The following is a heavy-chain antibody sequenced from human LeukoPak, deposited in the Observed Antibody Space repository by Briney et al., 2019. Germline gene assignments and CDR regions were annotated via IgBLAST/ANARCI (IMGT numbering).Heavy chain of an antibody. Sequence: SVKVSCKASGGTFSSYAISWVRQAPGQGLEWMGGIIPIFGTANYAQKFQGRVTITADESTGTAYMELSSLRSEDTAVYYCNIGEFTHPLNFDYWGQGTLVTVSS. V-gene: IGHV1-69*13. CDR1: GGTFSSYA. CDR2: IIPIFGTA. J-gene: IGHJ4*02. D-gene: IGHD3-10*01. CDR3: NIGEFTHPLNFDY.